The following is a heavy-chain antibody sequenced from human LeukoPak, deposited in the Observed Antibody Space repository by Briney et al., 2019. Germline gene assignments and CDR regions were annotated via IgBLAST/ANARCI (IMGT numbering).Heavy chain of an antibody. Sequence: SETLSLTCTVSGGSINNYYWSWIRQPAGKGLEWIGRIYTSGNTNYNPSLKSRVTMSVDTFKNEFSLKLNPVTAADTAVYYCARDCSTTSCRALFDYWGQGTLVTVSS. CDR2: IYTSGNT. J-gene: IGHJ4*02. CDR3: ARDCSTTSCRALFDY. D-gene: IGHD2-2*01. V-gene: IGHV4-4*07. CDR1: GGSINNYY.